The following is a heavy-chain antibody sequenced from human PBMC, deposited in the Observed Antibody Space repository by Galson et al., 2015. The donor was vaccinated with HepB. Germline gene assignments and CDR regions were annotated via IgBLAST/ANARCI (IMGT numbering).Heavy chain of an antibody. CDR1: GGSVSTYY. CDR2: IYTSGTT. V-gene: IGHV4-4*07. CDR3: ARDRCSSTSCYAGRYFDL. J-gene: IGHJ2*01. D-gene: IGHD2-2*01. Sequence: LTCTVSGGSVSTYYWSWIRQPAEKGLEWIGRIYTSGTTDYNPSLESRVTMSGVTSKNQISLKLSSVTAADTAVYYCARDRCSSTSCYAGRYFDLWGRGTPVTVSS.